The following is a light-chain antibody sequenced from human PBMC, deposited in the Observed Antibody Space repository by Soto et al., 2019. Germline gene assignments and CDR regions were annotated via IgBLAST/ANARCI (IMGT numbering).Light chain of an antibody. CDR1: QSVSSN. J-gene: IGKJ1*01. V-gene: IGKV3D-15*01. CDR3: QHYNNWPRT. Sequence: EIVMTQSPATLSVSPGERATLSCRASQSVSSNLAWYQHKPGHPPRLLIYGASTRATGIPARFSGSASGTEFTLTIGSLQSEDFAVYYCQHYNNWPRTFGQGTKVEIK. CDR2: GAS.